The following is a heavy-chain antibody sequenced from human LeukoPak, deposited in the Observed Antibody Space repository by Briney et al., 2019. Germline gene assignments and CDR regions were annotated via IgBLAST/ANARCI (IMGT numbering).Heavy chain of an antibody. CDR3: AKNQGQWLVPVDY. CDR1: GFTFSNYA. J-gene: IGHJ4*02. Sequence: GGSLRLSSAASGFTFSNYAMSWVRQAPGKGLEWVSSMSGSGGSTYYADSVKGRFTISRDNSKNTLYLQMNNLRAEDTALYYCAKNQGQWLVPVDYWGQGTLVTVSS. V-gene: IGHV3-23*01. D-gene: IGHD6-19*01. CDR2: MSGSGGST.